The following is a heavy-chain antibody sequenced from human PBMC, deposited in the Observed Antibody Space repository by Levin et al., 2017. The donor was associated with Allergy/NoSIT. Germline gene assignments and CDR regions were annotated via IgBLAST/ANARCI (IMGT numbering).Heavy chain of an antibody. CDR3: ARDIAVAGTAFDI. CDR1: GGSISSSY. D-gene: IGHD6-19*01. CDR2: IYYSGST. Sequence: SQTLSLTCTVSGGSISSSYWSWIRQPPGKGLEWIGYIYYSGSTNYNPSLKSRVTISVDTSKNQFSLKLSSVTAADTAVYYCARDIAVAGTAFDIWGQGTMVTVSS. V-gene: IGHV4-59*01. J-gene: IGHJ3*02.